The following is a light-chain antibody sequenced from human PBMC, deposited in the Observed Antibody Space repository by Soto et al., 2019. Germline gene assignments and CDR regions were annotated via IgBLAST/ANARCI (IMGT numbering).Light chain of an antibody. J-gene: IGKJ5*01. CDR2: DTS. CDR1: HTVLNY. CDR3: QQRYSWPPIT. V-gene: IGKV3-11*01. Sequence: EVVLTQSPATLSLSPGETATLSCRASHTVLNYLAWFQQKPGQAPRLLIYDTSNRATGTPARFSGSGSGTAFTLTISSLEPEDFAVYYCQQRYSWPPITFGQGTRLEIK.